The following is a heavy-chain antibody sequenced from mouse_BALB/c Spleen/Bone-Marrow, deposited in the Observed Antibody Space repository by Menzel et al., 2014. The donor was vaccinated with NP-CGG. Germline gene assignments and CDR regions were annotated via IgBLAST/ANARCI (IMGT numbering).Heavy chain of an antibody. CDR3: AEITTAAYYVMDY. CDR1: GFNIEDTY. Sequence: LVESGAELVKPGASVKLSCTASGFNIEDTYMHWVKQRPEQVLEWIGRIDPANGNTKYDPKFQGKATITADTSSNTAYLQLSSLTSEDTAVYYCAEITTAAYYVMDYWGQGTSVTVSS. CDR2: IDPANGNT. V-gene: IGHV14-3*02. J-gene: IGHJ4*01. D-gene: IGHD1-2*01.